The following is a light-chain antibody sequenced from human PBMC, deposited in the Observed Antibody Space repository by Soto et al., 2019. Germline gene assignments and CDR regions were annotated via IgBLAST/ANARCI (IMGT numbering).Light chain of an antibody. CDR2: TTD. CDR3: LLYFGGAQLV. CDR1: TGAVTTGNY. Sequence: QAVVTQEPSLTVSPGGTVTLTCAPSTGAVTTGNYASWFQQKPGQAPRTLIYTTDNRHSWTPARFSGSLLGGKAALTLSSVQPEDEADYYCLLYFGGAQLVFGGGTKLTVL. J-gene: IGLJ3*02. V-gene: IGLV7-43*01.